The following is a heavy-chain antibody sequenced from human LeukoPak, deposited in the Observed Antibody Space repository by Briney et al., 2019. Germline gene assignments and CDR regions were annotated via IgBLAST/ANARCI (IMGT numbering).Heavy chain of an antibody. CDR2: MNPNSGDT. J-gene: IGHJ4*02. Sequence: ASVKVSCKASGSTFSGYDINWVRQATGQGLARMGWMNPNSGDTGYPPRFQGRVTMTRDTSISTAYMELSSLRSEDTAVYYCARGPYGTGSHFDFWGQGTLVTVSS. CDR1: GSTFSGYD. V-gene: IGHV1-8*02. CDR3: ARGPYGTGSHFDF. D-gene: IGHD3-10*01.